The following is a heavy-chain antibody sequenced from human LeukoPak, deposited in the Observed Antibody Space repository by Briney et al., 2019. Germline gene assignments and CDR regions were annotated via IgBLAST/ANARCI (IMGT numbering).Heavy chain of an antibody. V-gene: IGHV3-33*08. J-gene: IGHJ4*02. Sequence: SGGSLRLSCAASGFTFSSYGMHWVRQAPGKGLEWVAVIWYDGSNKYYADSVKGRFTISKDNSKNTLYLQMNSLRAEDTAVYYCAREGAGSGESDYWGQGTLVTVSS. CDR3: AREGAGSGESDY. CDR1: GFTFSSYG. D-gene: IGHD6-25*01. CDR2: IWYDGSNK.